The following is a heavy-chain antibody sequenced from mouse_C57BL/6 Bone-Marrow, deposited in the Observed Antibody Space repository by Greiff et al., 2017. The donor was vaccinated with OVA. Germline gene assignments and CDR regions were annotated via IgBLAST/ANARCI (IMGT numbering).Heavy chain of an antibody. V-gene: IGHV1-69*01. CDR1: GYTFTSYW. D-gene: IGHD1-1*01. CDR2: IDPSDSYN. Sequence: VQLQQPGAELVKPGASVKLSCKASGYTFTSYWMHWVKQTPGHGLEWIGEIDPSDSYNNSNQKFKGKSTLTVDKSASTAYMQLSSLPSEDSAVYYCASYYVSSCWFFAFCGTGTTVSVSS. CDR3: ASYYVSSCWFFAF. J-gene: IGHJ1*03.